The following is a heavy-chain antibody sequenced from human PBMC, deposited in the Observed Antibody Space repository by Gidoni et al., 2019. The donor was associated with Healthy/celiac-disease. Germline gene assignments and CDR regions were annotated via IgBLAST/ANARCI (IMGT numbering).Heavy chain of an antibody. J-gene: IGHJ3*02. CDR1: GGSISSYY. CDR2: IYYSGST. CDR3: ARLAGYAASHAFDI. V-gene: IGHV4-59*08. Sequence: QVQLQESGPGLVKPSETLSLTCTVSGGSISSYYWSWIRQPPGKGLEWIGYIYYSGSTNYNPSLKSRVTISVDTSKNQFSLKLSSVTAADTAVYYCARLAGYAASHAFDIWGQGTMVTVSS. D-gene: IGHD2-2*01.